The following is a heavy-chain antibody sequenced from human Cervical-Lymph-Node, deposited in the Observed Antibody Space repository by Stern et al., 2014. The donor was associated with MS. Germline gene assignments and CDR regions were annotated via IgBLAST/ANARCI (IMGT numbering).Heavy chain of an antibody. CDR3: ARSSASGYCTNGVCFLFDY. V-gene: IGHV2-26*01. CDR2: IFLHDEK. J-gene: IGHJ4*02. Sequence: QVTLKESGPVLVKPTETLTLTCTVSGFSLSNARMGVSWIRQPPGKALEGLAPIFLHDEKSYSTSLKSRLTISKDTSKSKVVLTMTNMDPVDTATYYGARSSASGYCTNGVCFLFDYWGQGTLVTVSS. D-gene: IGHD2-8*01. CDR1: GFSLSNARMG.